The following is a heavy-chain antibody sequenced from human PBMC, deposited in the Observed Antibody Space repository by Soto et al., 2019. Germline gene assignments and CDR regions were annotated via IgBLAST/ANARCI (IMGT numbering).Heavy chain of an antibody. CDR2: TRSKAYGGTT. CDR3: TRAPYNWNYYYYYGMEV. J-gene: IGHJ6*02. CDR1: GFTFGYDA. Sequence: SLILSFADSGFTFGYDAMTGVHPAPGYWPEWVGVTRSKAYGGTTEHGAAVKGRFTISRDDSKSIAYQQMNSRKTEDTAVYYCTRAPYNWNYYYYYGMEVRGQRTTVSVS. V-gene: IGHV3-49*04. D-gene: IGHD1-20*01.